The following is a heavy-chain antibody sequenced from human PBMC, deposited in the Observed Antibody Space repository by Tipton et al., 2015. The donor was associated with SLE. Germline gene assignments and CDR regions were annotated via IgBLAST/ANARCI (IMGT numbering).Heavy chain of an antibody. D-gene: IGHD2-8*01. CDR3: AKLGYCTDDICYTGIDH. J-gene: IGHJ4*02. V-gene: IGHV4-59*08. CDR1: GDSISSKY. CDR2: IYYSGATTT. Sequence: TLSLTCTISGDSISSKYWSWIRQPPGKGLEWVGFIYYSGATTTNYNPPLERRLTISIDTSRNQFSLELRSVTAADTAVYYCAKLGYCTDDICYTGIDHWDQGTPVTVSS.